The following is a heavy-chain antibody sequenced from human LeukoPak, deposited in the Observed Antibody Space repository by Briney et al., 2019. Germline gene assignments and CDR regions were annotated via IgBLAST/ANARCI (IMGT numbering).Heavy chain of an antibody. J-gene: IGHJ4*02. CDR1: GYTLTELS. V-gene: IGHV1-24*01. CDR2: FDPEDGET. Sequence: GASVKVSCKVSGYTLTELSMHWVRQAPGKGLEWMGGFDPEDGETIYAQKFQGRVTMTEDTSTDTAYMELSSLRSEDTAVYYCATVLRALLWFGELIVWGQGTLVTVSS. CDR3: ATVLRALLWFGELIV. D-gene: IGHD3-10*01.